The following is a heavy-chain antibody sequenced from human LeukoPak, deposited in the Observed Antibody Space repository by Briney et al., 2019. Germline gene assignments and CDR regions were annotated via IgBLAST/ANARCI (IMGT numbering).Heavy chain of an antibody. J-gene: IGHJ4*02. V-gene: IGHV3-23*01. CDR3: AKAPITMVRGVPYFFDY. CDR2: ISGSGGNT. D-gene: IGHD3-10*01. CDR1: GFTFSSHA. Sequence: GGSLRLSCAASGFTFSSHAMGWVRQAPGKGLEWVSAISGSGGNTYYADSVKGRFTISRDNSKNTLYLQMNSLRAEDTAVYYCAKAPITMVRGVPYFFDYWGQGTLVTVSS.